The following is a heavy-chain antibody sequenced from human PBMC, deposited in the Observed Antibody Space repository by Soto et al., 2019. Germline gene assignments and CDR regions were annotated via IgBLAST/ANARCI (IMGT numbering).Heavy chain of an antibody. Sequence: SETLSLTCTVSGGSITSGGYYWTWIRQHPGKGLEWIGYIYYSGSTYYNPSLKSRVTISVDTSKNQFSLKLSSVTAADTAVYYCAASCVACRGFNYYGMDVWGQGTTVTVSS. V-gene: IGHV4-31*03. CDR3: AASCVACRGFNYYGMDV. J-gene: IGHJ6*02. CDR1: GGSITSGGYY. D-gene: IGHD5-12*01. CDR2: IYYSGST.